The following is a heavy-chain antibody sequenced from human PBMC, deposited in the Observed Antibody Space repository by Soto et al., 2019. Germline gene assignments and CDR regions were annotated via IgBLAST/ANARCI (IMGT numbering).Heavy chain of an antibody. J-gene: IGHJ5*01. V-gene: IGHV6-1*01. CDR2: TYYRSKWDN. CDR1: GDSVSTNSAT. CDR3: ARLNGNSWLAS. Sequence: SQTLSLTCAISGDSVSTNSATWDWIRQSPSRGLEWLGRTYYRSKWDNDYAVSVKGRITINPDTSNNQLSLQLNSVTPDDTAVFYCARLNGNSWLASWGKGILVPVSS.